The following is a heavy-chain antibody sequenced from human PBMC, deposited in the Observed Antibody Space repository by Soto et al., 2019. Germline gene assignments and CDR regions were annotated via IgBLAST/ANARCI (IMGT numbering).Heavy chain of an antibody. CDR2: ISYDGSNK. V-gene: IGHV3-30-3*01. CDR1: GFTFSSYA. CDR3: ARRPSDLRPHLDYYGMDV. Sequence: QVQLVESGGGVVQPGRSLRLSCAASGFTFSSYAMHWVRQAPGKGLEWVAVISYDGSNKYYADSVKGRFTISRDNSKNTLYLQMNSLRAEDTAVYYCARRPSDLRPHLDYYGMDVW. J-gene: IGHJ6*01. D-gene: IGHD3-3*01.